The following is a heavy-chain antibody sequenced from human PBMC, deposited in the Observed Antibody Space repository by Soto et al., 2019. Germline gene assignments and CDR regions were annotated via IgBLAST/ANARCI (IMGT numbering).Heavy chain of an antibody. CDR3: ARDRFNSGYEHYYYGMDV. J-gene: IGHJ6*02. D-gene: IGHD5-12*01. Sequence: QVQLQQSGPGLVKPSQTLSLTCAISGDSVSSNSAAWNWIMQSPSRGLEWLGRTYYRSKWYNDYAVSVKSRITINPDTSKNQFSLQLNSVTPEDTAVYYCARDRFNSGYEHYYYGMDVWGQGTTVTVSS. V-gene: IGHV6-1*01. CDR1: GDSVSSNSAA. CDR2: TYYRSKWYN.